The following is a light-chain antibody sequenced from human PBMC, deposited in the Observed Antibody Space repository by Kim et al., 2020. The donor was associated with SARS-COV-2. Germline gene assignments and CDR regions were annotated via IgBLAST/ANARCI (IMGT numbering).Light chain of an antibody. CDR2: SNN. J-gene: IGLJ3*02. CDR3: AVWDSSLSVGV. Sequence: LTQPPSASGTPGQRVTISCSGSSSNIGSNNVVWYQQFPGAAPNVLIHSNNQRPSGIPDRFSGSRSGTSASLAISGLQSGDEADYYCAVWDSSLSVGVFGGGTQLTVL. V-gene: IGLV1-44*01. CDR1: SSNIGSNN.